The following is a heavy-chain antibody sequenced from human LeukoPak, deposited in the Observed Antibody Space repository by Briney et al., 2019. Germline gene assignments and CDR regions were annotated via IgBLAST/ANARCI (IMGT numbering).Heavy chain of an antibody. D-gene: IGHD2-2*01. CDR2: ISAYNGNT. CDR1: GYTFTSYG. Sequence: ASVKVSCKASGYTFTSYGISWVRQAPGQGLEWMGWISAYNGNTNYAQKLQGRVTMTTDTSTSTAYMELRSLRSDDTAVYYCARDASVVVPAAPPGVWGQGTLVTVSS. J-gene: IGHJ4*02. CDR3: ARDASVVVPAAPPGV. V-gene: IGHV1-18*01.